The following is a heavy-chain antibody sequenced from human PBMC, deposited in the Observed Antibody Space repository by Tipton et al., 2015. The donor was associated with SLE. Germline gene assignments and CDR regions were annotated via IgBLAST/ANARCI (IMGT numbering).Heavy chain of an antibody. J-gene: IGHJ4*02. CDR2: ISGRGGTT. CDR1: GFTFSNYA. CDR3: TTGGEGSSFDY. Sequence: SLRLSCATSGFTFSNYAMSWVRQAPGKGLEWVSVISGRGGTTYYADSVKGRFAISRGNSRNTVYLQMISLRVDDTAVYYCTTGGEGSSFDYWGQGTLVTVSS. V-gene: IGHV3-23*01. D-gene: IGHD3-16*01.